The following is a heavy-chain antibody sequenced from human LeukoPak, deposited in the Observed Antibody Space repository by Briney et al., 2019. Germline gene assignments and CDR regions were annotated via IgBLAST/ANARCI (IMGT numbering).Heavy chain of an antibody. CDR3: ARMYYDILTGFAGWYYFDY. J-gene: IGHJ4*02. V-gene: IGHV3-23*01. CDR1: GFTFNTYG. CDR2: ISGSGIGT. D-gene: IGHD3-9*01. Sequence: GGTLRLSCAASGFTFNTYGMSWVRQAPGKGLEWVSAISGSGIGTHYADSVKGRFTISRDNSKNTLYLQMNSLRAEDTAVYYCARMYYDILTGFAGWYYFDYWGQGTLVTVSS.